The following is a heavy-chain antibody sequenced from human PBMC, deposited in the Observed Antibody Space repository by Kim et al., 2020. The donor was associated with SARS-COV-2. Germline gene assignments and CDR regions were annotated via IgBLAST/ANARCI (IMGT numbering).Heavy chain of an antibody. CDR3: ARDCGYFPPYHGMDV. CDR1: EFSLSKYW. V-gene: IGHV3-7*01. Sequence: GGSLRLSCVASEFSLSKYWMSWVRQAPGKGLEWVANIREDGSEKYYVDSVKGRFIISRDNAKDSLYLQMNSLRVEDTAVYYCARDCGYFPPYHGMDVWGQGTTVTVSS. J-gene: IGHJ6*02. CDR2: IREDGSEK. D-gene: IGHD2-21*01.